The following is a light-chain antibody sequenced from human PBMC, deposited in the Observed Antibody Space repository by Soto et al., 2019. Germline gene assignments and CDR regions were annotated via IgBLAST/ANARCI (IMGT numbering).Light chain of an antibody. CDR3: QQYSKWPLN. CDR2: DAS. V-gene: IGKV1-5*01. J-gene: IGKJ4*01. Sequence: DIQMTQSPSTLSGYVGDRVSVTCRASQSVSGYLAWYQQKPGEAPNLLIYDASSLESGVPSRFSGTGSGTEFTLTISSLQPEDFAVYYCQQYSKWPLNFGGGTKV. CDR1: QSVSGY.